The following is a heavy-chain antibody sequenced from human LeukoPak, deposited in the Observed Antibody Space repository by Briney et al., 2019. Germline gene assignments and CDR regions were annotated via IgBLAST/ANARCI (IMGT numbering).Heavy chain of an antibody. Sequence: SGTLSLTCAVSGGSIFSSNWWSWVRQPPGKGLEWIGQTFHSGSTSYSPSLKSRVTISVDTSKNQFSLKLNSVTAADTAVYYCARILYSNNIDYWGQGTLVTVSS. V-gene: IGHV4-4*02. CDR3: ARILYSNNIDY. CDR2: TFHSGST. D-gene: IGHD2/OR15-2a*01. J-gene: IGHJ4*02. CDR1: GGSIFSSNW.